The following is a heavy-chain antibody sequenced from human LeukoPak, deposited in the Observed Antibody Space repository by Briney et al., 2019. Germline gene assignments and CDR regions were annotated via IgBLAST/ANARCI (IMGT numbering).Heavy chain of an antibody. J-gene: IGHJ4*02. V-gene: IGHV3-48*01. CDR2: ITSTSSTI. CDR3: ARDLGEYYDSSGTLG. Sequence: PGGSLRLSCAASGFTFSDYTMNWVRQAPGKGLEWVSYITSTSSTIYYADSVRGRFTISRDNAKNSLYLQMNSLRAEDTAVYYCARDLGEYYDSSGTLGWGQGTLVTVSS. D-gene: IGHD3-22*01. CDR1: GFTFSDYT.